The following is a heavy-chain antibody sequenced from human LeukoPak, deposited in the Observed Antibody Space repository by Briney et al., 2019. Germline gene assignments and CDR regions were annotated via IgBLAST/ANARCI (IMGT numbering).Heavy chain of an antibody. J-gene: IGHJ4*02. D-gene: IGHD3-22*01. V-gene: IGHV1-69*04. CDR2: IIPILGIA. CDR3: ARDPFRNSYGSSGSTSYRY. Sequence: SVKVSCKASGGTFSSYAISWVRQAPGQGLEWMGRIIPILGIANYAQKFQGRVTITADKSTGTAYMELSSLRSEDTAVYYCARDPFRNSYGSSGSTSYRYWGQGTLVTVSS. CDR1: GGTFSSYA.